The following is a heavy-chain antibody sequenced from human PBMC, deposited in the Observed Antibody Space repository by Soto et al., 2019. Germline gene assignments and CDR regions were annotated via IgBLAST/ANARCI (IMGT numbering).Heavy chain of an antibody. J-gene: IGHJ4*02. CDR1: GGSISSSGYY. Sequence: PSETLSLTCTVSGGSISSSGYYWAWIRQPPGKGLEWIGNIDYSGSTYYNPSLKSRVAFSVDTSKNQFSLKVTSVTAADTAVYYCARHVSVSGFAHYFDQWGQGTLVTVSS. V-gene: IGHV4-39*01. CDR3: ARHVSVSGFAHYFDQ. D-gene: IGHD5-12*01. CDR2: IDYSGST.